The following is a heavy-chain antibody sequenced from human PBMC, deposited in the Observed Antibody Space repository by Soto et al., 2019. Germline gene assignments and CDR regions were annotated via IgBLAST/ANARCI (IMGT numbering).Heavy chain of an antibody. Sequence: SVKVSCKASGGTFSSYAISWVRQAPGQGLEWMGGIIPIFGTANYAQKFQGRVTITADESTSTAYMELSSLRSEDTAVYYCARIRDGYNSPHFAYWGQGTLVTVSS. CDR3: ARIRDGYNSPHFAY. V-gene: IGHV1-69*13. D-gene: IGHD5-12*01. CDR2: IIPIFGTA. J-gene: IGHJ4*02. CDR1: GGTFSSYA.